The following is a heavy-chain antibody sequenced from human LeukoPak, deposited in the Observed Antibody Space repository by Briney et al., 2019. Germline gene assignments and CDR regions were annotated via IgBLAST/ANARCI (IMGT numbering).Heavy chain of an antibody. CDR2: INPNSGGT. Sequence: ASVKVSCKASGYTITDYYIHWVRQAPGQGLEWMGWINPNSGGTNYAQKFEGGVTMTTDTSINTGYVELSSLTSDDTAVYFCARAHYLRLYFFDYWGQGTLVTVSS. CDR3: ARAHYLRLYFFDY. CDR1: GYTITDYY. V-gene: IGHV1-2*02. D-gene: IGHD3-10*01. J-gene: IGHJ4*02.